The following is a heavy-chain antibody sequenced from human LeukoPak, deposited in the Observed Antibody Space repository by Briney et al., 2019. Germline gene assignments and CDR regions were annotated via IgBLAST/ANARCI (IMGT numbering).Heavy chain of an antibody. CDR3: ARGVGYDDTLGSYYGFFDY. D-gene: IGHD3-22*01. Sequence: PSETLSLTCSVSGYSISRAYSWGWVRQPPGKGLEWIGSPYDSGSSYYNPSLKSRVTLSVDTSKNELSLQLNSVTAADTAVYFCARGVGYDDTLGSYYGFFDYWGQGTLVAVSS. V-gene: IGHV4-38-2*02. J-gene: IGHJ4*02. CDR2: PYDSGSS. CDR1: GYSISRAYS.